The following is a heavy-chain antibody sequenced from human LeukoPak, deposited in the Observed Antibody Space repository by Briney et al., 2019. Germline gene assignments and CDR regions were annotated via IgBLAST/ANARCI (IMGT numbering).Heavy chain of an antibody. CDR1: GGSISSYY. Sequence: ASETLSLTCTVSGGSISSYYWSWIRQPPGKGLEWIGYIYHSGSTNSNLSLKSRVTISVDTSKNQFSLKLSSVTAADTAVYYCASGRGTVTRFDYWGQGTLVTV. D-gene: IGHD4-17*01. CDR2: IYHSGST. CDR3: ASGRGTVTRFDY. V-gene: IGHV4-59*08. J-gene: IGHJ4*02.